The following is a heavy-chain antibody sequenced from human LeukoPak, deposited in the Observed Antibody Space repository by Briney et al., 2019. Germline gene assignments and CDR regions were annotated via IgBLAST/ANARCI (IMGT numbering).Heavy chain of an antibody. J-gene: IGHJ4*02. Sequence: PSETLSLTCTVSGGSISSYYWSWIRQPPGKGLEWIGYIYYSGSTNYNPSLKSRVTISVDTSKNQFSLKLSSVTAADTAVYYCARGGPLYNWNYDPFDYWGQGTLVTVSS. CDR2: IYYSGST. D-gene: IGHD1-7*01. CDR3: ARGGPLYNWNYDPFDY. CDR1: GGSISSYY. V-gene: IGHV4-59*01.